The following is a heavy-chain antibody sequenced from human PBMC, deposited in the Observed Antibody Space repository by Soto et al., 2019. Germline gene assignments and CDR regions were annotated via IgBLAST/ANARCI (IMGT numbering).Heavy chain of an antibody. CDR1: GFSLSTSGVG. J-gene: IGHJ4*02. V-gene: IGHV2-5*02. D-gene: IGHD2-21*02. Sequence: QITLKESGPTLVKPTQTLTLTCTFSGFSLSTSGVGVGWIRQPPGKALEWLALIYWDDDKRYSPSLKSRLTITKDTSKNQVVLTMTNMDPVDTATYYCARRQTYCGGNCYSGFDSWGQGTLVTVSS. CDR2: IYWDDDK. CDR3: ARRQTYCGGNCYSGFDS.